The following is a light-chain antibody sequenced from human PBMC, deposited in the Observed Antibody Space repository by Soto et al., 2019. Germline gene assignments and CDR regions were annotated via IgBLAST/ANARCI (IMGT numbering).Light chain of an antibody. V-gene: IGKV3-15*01. CDR1: QSLTND. CDR2: GAS. J-gene: IGKJ4*01. CDR3: QQYTIWPLT. Sequence: EIVMTQSPATLSVSPGERATLSCRASQSLTNDLAWHQQNPGQAPRLLIYGASTRATGIPARFSGSGSGTEFTLTISSLQSEDFAVYYCQQYTIWPLTFGGGTKVEIK.